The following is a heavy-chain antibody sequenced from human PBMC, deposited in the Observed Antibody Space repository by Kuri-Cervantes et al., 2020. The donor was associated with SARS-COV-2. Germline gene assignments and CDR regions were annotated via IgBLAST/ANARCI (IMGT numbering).Heavy chain of an antibody. Sequence: SETLSLTCTVSGGSISSYYWSWIRQPPGKGLEWIGYIYYSGSTNYNPSLKSRVTISVETSKNQFSLKLSSVTAADTAVYYCARDRLGRYYFDYWGQGTLVTVSS. CDR2: IYYSGST. V-gene: IGHV4-59*01. CDR1: GGSISSYY. CDR3: ARDRLGRYYFDY. D-gene: IGHD7-27*01. J-gene: IGHJ4*02.